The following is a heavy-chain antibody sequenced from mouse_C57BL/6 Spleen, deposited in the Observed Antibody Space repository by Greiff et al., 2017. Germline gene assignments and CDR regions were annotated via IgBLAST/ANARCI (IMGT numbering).Heavy chain of an antibody. CDR1: GYTFTDYY. V-gene: IGHV1-75*01. Sequence: VKLQQPGPELVKPGASVKLSCKASGYTFTDYYINWVKQRPGQGLEWIGWIFPGSGGTYYNEKFKGKATFTVDQSSSTAYMLLSSLTSEASAVYFCARNHYGSSGWFAYWGQGTLVTVSA. CDR2: IFPGSGGT. D-gene: IGHD1-1*01. J-gene: IGHJ3*01. CDR3: ARNHYGSSGWFAY.